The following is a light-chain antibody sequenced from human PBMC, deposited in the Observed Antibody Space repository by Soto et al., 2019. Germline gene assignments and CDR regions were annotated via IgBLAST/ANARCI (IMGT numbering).Light chain of an antibody. CDR3: QQRSNWPALT. Sequence: LTQIPANLSLSPGESATLSCRASQSVSYYLAWYQQKPGQAPRLLIYDASKRAPGVPARFSGSGSGTDFTLTISSLEPEDFAIYYSQQRSNWPALTFGGGTKVEI. J-gene: IGKJ4*01. CDR2: DAS. V-gene: IGKV3-11*01. CDR1: QSVSYY.